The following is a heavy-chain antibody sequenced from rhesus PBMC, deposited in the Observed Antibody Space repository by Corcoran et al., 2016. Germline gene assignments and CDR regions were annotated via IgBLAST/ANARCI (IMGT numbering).Heavy chain of an antibody. Sequence: QVQLQESGPGLVKPSETLSLTCAVSGGSISDSYYWNWIRQPPGKGLEGSGNIYGKSASTYSNPSLKNRVTISKDTSKNQFFLKLRSVTAADTAVYYCARRNKRGFDFDYWGQGVLVTVSS. CDR3: ARRNKRGFDFDY. CDR2: IYGKSAST. D-gene: IGHD1-20*01. J-gene: IGHJ4*01. CDR1: GGSISDSYY. V-gene: IGHV4S9*01.